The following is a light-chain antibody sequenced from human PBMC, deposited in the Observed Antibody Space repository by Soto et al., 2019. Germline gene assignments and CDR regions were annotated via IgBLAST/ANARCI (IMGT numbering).Light chain of an antibody. CDR2: EGS. CDR1: SSDVGSYNL. V-gene: IGLV2-23*01. CDR3: CSYADSNTWV. J-gene: IGLJ3*02. Sequence: QSVLTQPASVSGSPGQSITLSCTGTSSDVGSYNLVSWYQQHPGKAPRLMIYEGSKRPSGVSNRFSGSKSGNTASLTVSGLQAEDEADYYCCSYADSNTWVFGGGTKLTVL.